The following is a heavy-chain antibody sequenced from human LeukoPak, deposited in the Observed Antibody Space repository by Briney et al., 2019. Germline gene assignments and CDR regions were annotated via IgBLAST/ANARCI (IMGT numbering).Heavy chain of an antibody. CDR2: IYSGGST. CDR1: GFTVSSNY. D-gene: IGHD2-2*01. CDR3: ASGLDIVVVPAAPHYYYMDV. V-gene: IGHV3-53*01. J-gene: IGHJ6*03. Sequence: GGSLRLSCAASGFTVSSNYMSWVRQAPGKGLEWVSVIYSGGSTYYADSVKGRFTISRDNSKNTLYLQMNSLRAEDTAVYYCASGLDIVVVPAAPHYYYMDVWGKGTTVTVSS.